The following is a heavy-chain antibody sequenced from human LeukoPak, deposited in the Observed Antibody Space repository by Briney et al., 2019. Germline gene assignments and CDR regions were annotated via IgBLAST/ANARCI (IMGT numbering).Heavy chain of an antibody. J-gene: IGHJ4*02. CDR1: GDSVSSNSAA. V-gene: IGHV6-1*01. D-gene: IGHD3-16*02. CDR3: ARDQNDYVWGSYPFYFDY. CDR2: AYYRSKWYN. Sequence: SQTLSLTCATSGDSVSSNSAAWNWIRQSPSRGLEWLGRAYYRSKWYNDYAVSVKSRITINPDTSKNQFSLQLNSVTPEDTAVYYCARDQNDYVWGSYPFYFDYWGQGTLVTVSS.